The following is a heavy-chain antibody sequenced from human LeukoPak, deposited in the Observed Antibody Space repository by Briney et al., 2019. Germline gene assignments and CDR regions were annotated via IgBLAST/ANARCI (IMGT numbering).Heavy chain of an antibody. Sequence: PEGSLRLSCAASGFTFSDHYMDWVRQAPGKGLEWVGRTRNKANSYTTEYAASVKGRFTISRDDSKNSLYLQMNSLKTEDTAVYYCAREGSAAFDIWGQGTMVTVSS. J-gene: IGHJ3*02. CDR3: AREGSAAFDI. V-gene: IGHV3-72*01. CDR1: GFTFSDHY. CDR2: TRNKANSYTT.